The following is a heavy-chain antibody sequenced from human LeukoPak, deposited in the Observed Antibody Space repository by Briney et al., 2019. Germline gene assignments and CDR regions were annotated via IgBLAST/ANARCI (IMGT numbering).Heavy chain of an antibody. V-gene: IGHV1-8*01. J-gene: IGHJ4*02. CDR3: ARGSRDGYIYYFDY. CDR1: GYTFTNYD. CDR2: MNPNSGNT. D-gene: IGHD5-24*01. Sequence: GASVKVSCKASGYTFTNYDINWVRQATGQGLEWMGWMNPNSGNTGYVQKFQGRVAMTSNASITTAYMELRSLTSEDTAVYYCARGSRDGYIYYFDYWGQGTLVTVSS.